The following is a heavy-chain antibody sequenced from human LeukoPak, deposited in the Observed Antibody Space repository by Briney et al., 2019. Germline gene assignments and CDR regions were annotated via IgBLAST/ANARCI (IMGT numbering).Heavy chain of an antibody. CDR1: GFTFSSYA. CDR2: ISGSGGST. J-gene: IGHJ6*02. Sequence: GGSLRLSCAASGFTFSSYAMSWVRQAPGKGLEWVSAISGSGGSTYYADSVKGRFTISRDSAKNSLYLQMNSLRDEDTAVYYCARNLDSTSCAYRCGMDVWGQGTTVTVSS. D-gene: IGHD2-2*01. CDR3: ARNLDSTSCAYRCGMDV. V-gene: IGHV3-23*01.